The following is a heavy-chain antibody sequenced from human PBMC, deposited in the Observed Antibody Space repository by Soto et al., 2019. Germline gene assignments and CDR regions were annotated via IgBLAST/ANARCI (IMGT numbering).Heavy chain of an antibody. CDR1: GFTFSSYA. Sequence: GGSLRLSCAASGFTFSSYAMHWVRQAPGKGLEWVAVISYDGSNKYYADSVKGRFTISRDNSKNTLYLQMNSLRAEDTAVYYCARSVAATSVYYYYGMDVWGQGTTVTVS. J-gene: IGHJ6*02. D-gene: IGHD2-15*01. CDR3: ARSVAATSVYYYYGMDV. V-gene: IGHV3-30-3*01. CDR2: ISYDGSNK.